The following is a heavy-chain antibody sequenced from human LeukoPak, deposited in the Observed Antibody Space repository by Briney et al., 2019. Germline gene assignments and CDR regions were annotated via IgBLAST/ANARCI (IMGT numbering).Heavy chain of an antibody. D-gene: IGHD2-2*01. CDR2: ISAYNGNT. Sequence: GASVKVSCKASGYTFTSYGISWVRQAPGQGLEWMGWISAYNGNTNYAQKLQGRVTMTTDTSTSTAYMELRSLRSDDTAVYYCARDTKPTAAPSGVDYWGQGTLVTVSS. V-gene: IGHV1-18*01. CDR3: ARDTKPTAAPSGVDY. J-gene: IGHJ4*02. CDR1: GYTFTSYG.